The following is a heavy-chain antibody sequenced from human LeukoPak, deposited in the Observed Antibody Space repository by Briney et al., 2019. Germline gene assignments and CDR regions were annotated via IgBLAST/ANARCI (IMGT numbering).Heavy chain of an antibody. CDR1: GGSFSGYY. Sequence: SETLSLTCAVYGGSFSGYYWSWIRQPPGKGLEWIGEINHSGSTNYNPSLKSRVTISVDTSKNQFSLKLSSVTAADAAVYYCARAGTWIQLWPKHYYYMDVWGKGTTVTVSS. J-gene: IGHJ6*03. CDR2: INHSGST. D-gene: IGHD5-18*01. V-gene: IGHV4-34*01. CDR3: ARAGTWIQLWPKHYYYMDV.